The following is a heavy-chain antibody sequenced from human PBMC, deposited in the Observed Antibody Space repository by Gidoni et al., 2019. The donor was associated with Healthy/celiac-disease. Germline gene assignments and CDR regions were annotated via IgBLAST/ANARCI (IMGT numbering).Heavy chain of an antibody. CDR1: GYTFTSYD. Sequence: QVHLVQSGAEVKKPGASVKVSCKASGYTFTSYDINWVRQATGQGLEWMGWMNPNSGNTGYAQKYQGRVTMTRNTSMSTAYMELSSLRSEDTAVYYCARGLFRPGEPEIDYWGQGTLVTVSS. D-gene: IGHD7-27*01. J-gene: IGHJ4*02. CDR2: MNPNSGNT. V-gene: IGHV1-8*01. CDR3: ARGLFRPGEPEIDY.